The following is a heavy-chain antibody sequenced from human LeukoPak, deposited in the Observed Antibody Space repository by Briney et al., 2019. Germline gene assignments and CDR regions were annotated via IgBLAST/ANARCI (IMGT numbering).Heavy chain of an antibody. J-gene: IGHJ4*02. V-gene: IGHV4-38-2*02. CDR2: IYHSGSA. CDR1: GSSISSGYY. Sequence: SETLSLTCTVSGSSISSGYYWDWIRQPPGKGLEWIGSIYHSGSAYYNPSLKSRVTISIDTSKNQMSLRVNSVTAADTAVYYCARHTYGYDLYYFDYWGQGTLVTVSS. CDR3: ARHTYGYDLYYFDY. D-gene: IGHD5-18*01.